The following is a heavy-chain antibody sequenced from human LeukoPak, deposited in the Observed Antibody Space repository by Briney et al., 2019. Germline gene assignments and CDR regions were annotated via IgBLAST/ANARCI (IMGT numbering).Heavy chain of an antibody. CDR2: IYHSGST. J-gene: IGHJ4*02. D-gene: IGHD3-22*01. CDR1: GYSISSGYY. Sequence: SETLSLTCTVSGYSISSGYYWGWIRQPPGKGLEWIGSIYHSGSTYYNPSLKSRVTISVDTSKNQFSLKLSSVTAADTAVYYCAGGYYDSSGYYRLGYWSQGTLVTVSS. V-gene: IGHV4-38-2*02. CDR3: AGGYYDSSGYYRLGY.